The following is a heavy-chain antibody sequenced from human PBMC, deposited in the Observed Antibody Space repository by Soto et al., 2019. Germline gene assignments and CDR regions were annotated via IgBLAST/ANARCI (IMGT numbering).Heavy chain of an antibody. J-gene: IGHJ4*02. D-gene: IGHD6-13*01. V-gene: IGHV3-13*01. CDR2: IGAAGDT. CDR3: ASGGWGSSWYEGGSRIDY. CDR1: GFTFSNYD. Sequence: EVQLVESGGGLVQPGGSLRLSCAASGFTFSNYDMHWVRQVKGKGLEWVSAIGAAGDTYYPDSVKGRFTISRENAKNSLYLQMNSLRAEATAVYYCASGGWGSSWYEGGSRIDYWGQGALVTVSS.